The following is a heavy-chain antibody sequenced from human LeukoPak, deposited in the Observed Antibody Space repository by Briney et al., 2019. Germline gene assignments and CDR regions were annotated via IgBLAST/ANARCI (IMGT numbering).Heavy chain of an antibody. D-gene: IGHD2-2*02. J-gene: IGHJ5*02. CDR1: GFTFSDYY. CDR3: AKSGRKCSSTSCYTVWFDP. CDR2: ISSSGSTI. Sequence: GGSLRLSCAASGFTFSDYYMSWIRQAPGKGLEWVSYISSSGSTIYYADSVKGRFTISRDNAKNSLYLQMNSLRAEDTAVYYCAKSGRKCSSTSCYTVWFDPWGQGTLVTVSS. V-gene: IGHV3-11*01.